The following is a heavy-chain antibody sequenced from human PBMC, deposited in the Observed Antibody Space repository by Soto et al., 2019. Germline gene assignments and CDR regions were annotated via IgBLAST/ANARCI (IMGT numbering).Heavy chain of an antibody. CDR2: IYYSGST. Sequence: SETLSLTCTVSGGSISSYYWSWIRQPPGKGLEWIGYIYYSGSTNYNPSLKSRVTISVDTSKNQFSLRLTSVTAADTAIYYCARTAAAGKYYYGVDVWGQGTTVTVSS. D-gene: IGHD6-13*01. CDR3: ARTAAAGKYYYGVDV. J-gene: IGHJ6*02. CDR1: GGSISSYY. V-gene: IGHV4-59*01.